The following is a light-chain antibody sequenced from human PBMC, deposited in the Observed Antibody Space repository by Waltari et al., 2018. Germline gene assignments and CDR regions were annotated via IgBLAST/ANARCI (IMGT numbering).Light chain of an antibody. CDR1: SGSVSTSNY. J-gene: IGLJ2*01. CDR2: TTS. CDR3: FLYLDSHTRI. V-gene: IGLV8-61*01. Sequence: QTVVTQEPSLSVSPGGTVPLTCGLSSGSVSTSNYPTWYQQTPGQASRALFYTTSTRSSGVPDRFACTILGNKAALTITGAQADDESEYYCFLYLDSHTRIFGGGTKLTVL.